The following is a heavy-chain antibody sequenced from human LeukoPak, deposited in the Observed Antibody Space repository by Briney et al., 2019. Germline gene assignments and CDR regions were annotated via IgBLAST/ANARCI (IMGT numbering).Heavy chain of an antibody. CDR1: GGSFSGYY. V-gene: IGHV4-34*01. CDR2: INHSGST. D-gene: IGHD2-2*01. CDR3: ARRRGCGCSRTRCLLNWFDP. J-gene: IGHJ5*02. Sequence: SETLSLTCAGYGGSFSGYYWSWIRQPPGQGLEWIGEINHSGSTNDNPSLNSRVTISVDTSKNQFSLKLSSVTAADTAVYYCARRRGCGCSRTRCLLNWFDPWGQGTLVTVSS.